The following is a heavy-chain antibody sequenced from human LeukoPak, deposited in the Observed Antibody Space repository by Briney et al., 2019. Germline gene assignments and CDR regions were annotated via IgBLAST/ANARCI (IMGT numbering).Heavy chain of an antibody. D-gene: IGHD1-26*01. J-gene: IGHJ4*02. CDR2: ISAYNGNT. CDR1: GYTFSSNG. Sequence: ASVKVSCKASGYTFSSNGISWVRQAPGQGLEWMGWISAYNGNTNYAQKLQGRVTMTTDTSTTTAYMELRSLKSDDTAVYYCARVKLGANSQDYWGQGTLVTVSS. CDR3: ARVKLGANSQDY. V-gene: IGHV1-18*01.